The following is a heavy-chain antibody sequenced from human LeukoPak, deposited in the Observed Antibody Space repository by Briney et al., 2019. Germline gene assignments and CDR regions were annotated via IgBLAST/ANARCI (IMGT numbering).Heavy chain of an antibody. Sequence: PGRSLRLSCAASGFTFSSYAMHWVRQAPGKGLEWVGVISYDGSNKYYADSVKGRFTISRDNSKNTLYLQMNSLRAEDTAVYYCARVPMVRGVIGVYFDYWGQGTLVTVSS. CDR1: GFTFSSYA. J-gene: IGHJ4*02. D-gene: IGHD3-10*01. V-gene: IGHV3-30*04. CDR2: ISYDGSNK. CDR3: ARVPMVRGVIGVYFDY.